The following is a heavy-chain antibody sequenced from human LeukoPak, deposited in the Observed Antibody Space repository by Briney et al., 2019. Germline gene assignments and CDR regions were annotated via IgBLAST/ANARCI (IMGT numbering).Heavy chain of an antibody. Sequence: GGSLRLSCVASGFSFSSYWMSWVRQAPGKGLEWVANIKQDGSEKYYVDSVKGRFTIFRDKAKNSLYLQMNSLRAEDTAVYYCARVGILIGYSDYYYGMDVWGQGTTVTVSS. D-gene: IGHD3-9*01. CDR3: ARVGILIGYSDYYYGMDV. CDR1: GFSFSSYW. V-gene: IGHV3-7*01. J-gene: IGHJ6*02. CDR2: IKQDGSEK.